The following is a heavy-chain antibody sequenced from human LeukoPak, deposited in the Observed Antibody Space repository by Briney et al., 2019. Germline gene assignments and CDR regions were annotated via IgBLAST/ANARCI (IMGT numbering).Heavy chain of an antibody. CDR1: GFTFSSYE. Sequence: GSLRLSCAASGFTFSSYEMNWVRQPPGKGLEWIGEINHSGSTNYNPSLKSRVTISVDTSKNQFSLKLSSVTAADTAVYYCARGISGSSSSSNWFDPWGQGTLVTVSS. CDR2: INHSGST. V-gene: IGHV4-34*01. J-gene: IGHJ5*02. D-gene: IGHD6-6*01. CDR3: ARGISGSSSSSNWFDP.